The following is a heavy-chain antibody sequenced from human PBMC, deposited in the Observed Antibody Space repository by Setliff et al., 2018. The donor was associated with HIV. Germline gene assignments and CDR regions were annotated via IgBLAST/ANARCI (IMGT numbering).Heavy chain of an antibody. D-gene: IGHD6-19*01. J-gene: IGHJ4*02. CDR1: GFTFSSYA. CDR2: ISGSGGST. CDR3: ARVPLSGWLYFDY. V-gene: IGHV3-23*01. Sequence: GGSLRLSCVASGFTFSSYAMSWVRQAPGKGLEWVSAISGSGGSTYYADSVKGRFTISRDNSKNTLYLQMNSLRAEDTAVYYCARVPLSGWLYFDYWGQGTLVTVSS.